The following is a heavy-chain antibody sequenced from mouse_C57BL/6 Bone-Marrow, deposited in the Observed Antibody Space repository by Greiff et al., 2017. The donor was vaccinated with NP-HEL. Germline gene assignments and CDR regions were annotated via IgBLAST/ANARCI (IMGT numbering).Heavy chain of an antibody. CDR2: IYPYNGVS. V-gene: IGHV1-31*01. CDR1: GYSFTGYY. J-gene: IGHJ4*01. Sequence: EVHLVESGPELVKPGASVKISCKASGYSFTGYYMHWVKQSHGNILDWIGYIYPYNGVSSYNQKFKGKATLTVDKSSSTAYMELRSLTSEDSAVYYCASGDYYGSSLYYYAMDYWGQGTSVTVSS. D-gene: IGHD1-1*01. CDR3: ASGDYYGSSLYYYAMDY.